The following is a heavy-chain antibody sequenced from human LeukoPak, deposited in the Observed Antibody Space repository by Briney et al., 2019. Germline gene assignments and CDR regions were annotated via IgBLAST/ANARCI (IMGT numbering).Heavy chain of an antibody. CDR3: ASRAATYYYDNSGPG. CDR1: SGSISSSTYY. J-gene: IGHJ4*02. Sequence: SETLSLTCTVSSGSISSSTYYWGWIRQPPGKGLEWIGSISYSGSTYYNPSLKSRVTISVDTSKNQFSLNLISVTAADTAVYYCASRAATYYYDNSGPGWGQGTLVTVSS. CDR2: ISYSGST. V-gene: IGHV4-39*07. D-gene: IGHD3-22*01.